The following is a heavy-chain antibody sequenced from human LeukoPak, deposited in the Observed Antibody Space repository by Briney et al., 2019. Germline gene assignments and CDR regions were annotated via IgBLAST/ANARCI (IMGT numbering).Heavy chain of an antibody. CDR1: GGTFSSYA. CDR2: IIPVFGTA. Sequence: SVKVSCKASGGTFSSYAISWVRPAPGQGLEWMGGIIPVFGTANYAQKFQGRVTITADESTSTAYMELSSLRSEDTAVYYCARSVGMVRVNWFDPWGQGTLVTVSS. V-gene: IGHV1-69*13. J-gene: IGHJ5*02. CDR3: ARSVGMVRVNWFDP. D-gene: IGHD3-10*01.